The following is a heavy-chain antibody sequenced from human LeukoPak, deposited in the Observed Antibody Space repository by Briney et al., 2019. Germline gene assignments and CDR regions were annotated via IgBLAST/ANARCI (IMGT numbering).Heavy chain of an antibody. CDR1: GYTFTSYY. CDR3: ARDSYSGSSGESADY. Sequence: ASVKVSCKASGYTFTSYYMHWVRQAPGQGLEWMGIINPSGGSTSYAQKFQGRVTMTRDTSTSTVYMELSSLRSEDTAVYYCARDSYSGSSGESADYWGQGTLVTVSS. V-gene: IGHV1-46*01. D-gene: IGHD1-26*01. CDR2: INPSGGST. J-gene: IGHJ4*02.